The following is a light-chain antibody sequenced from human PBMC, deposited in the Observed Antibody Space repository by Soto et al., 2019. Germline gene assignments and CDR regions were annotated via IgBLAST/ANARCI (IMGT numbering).Light chain of an antibody. Sequence: EIVMTQSPAILSLSPGETATLSCRASQSVTTKLAWYQQRPGQTPRLLIYNASTRATAVPARFSGGGSVTEFSLTISSLQSDDFGVYYCHQYNTWPPRFPFGPGTKVDIK. CDR2: NAS. J-gene: IGKJ3*01. CDR3: HQYNTWPPRFP. CDR1: QSVTTK. V-gene: IGKV3-15*01.